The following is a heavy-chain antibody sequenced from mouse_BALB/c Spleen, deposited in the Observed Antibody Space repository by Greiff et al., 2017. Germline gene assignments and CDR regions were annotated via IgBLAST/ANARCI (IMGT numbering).Heavy chain of an antibody. CDR1: GFTFSSYT. D-gene: IGHD1-2*01. CDR2: ISSGGSYT. J-gene: IGHJ2*01. Sequence: EVQRVESGGGLVKPGGSLKLSCAASGFTFSSYTMSWVRQTPEKRLEWVATISSGGSYTYYPDSVKGRFTISRDNAKNTLYLQMSSLKSEDTAMYYCTRDITTARGSFDYWGQGTTLTVSS. CDR3: TRDITTARGSFDY. V-gene: IGHV5-6-4*01.